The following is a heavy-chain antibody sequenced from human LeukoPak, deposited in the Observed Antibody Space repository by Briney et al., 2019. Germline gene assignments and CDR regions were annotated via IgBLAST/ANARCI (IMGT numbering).Heavy chain of an antibody. J-gene: IGHJ6*02. V-gene: IGHV3-7*03. Sequence: GGSLRLSCAASGFILSNHWMTWVRQAPGKGPEWVANMNKDGSEKYYVNSVKGRFTISRDTAKNSLYLQMNNLRAEDTALYYCARNNDMDVWGQGTTVIVSS. D-gene: IGHD1/OR15-1a*01. CDR3: ARNNDMDV. CDR2: MNKDGSEK. CDR1: GFILSNHW.